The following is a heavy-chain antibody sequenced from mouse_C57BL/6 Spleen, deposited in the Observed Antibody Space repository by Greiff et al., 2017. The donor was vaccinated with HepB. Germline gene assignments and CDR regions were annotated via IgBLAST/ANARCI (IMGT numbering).Heavy chain of an antibody. Sequence: QVQLQQSGAELVRPGSSVKLSCKASGYTFTSYWMDWVKQRPGQGLEWIGNIYPSDSETHYNQKFKDKATLTVDKSSSTAYMQLSSLTSEDSAVYYCAREDYGAWFAYWGQGTLVTVSA. J-gene: IGHJ3*01. D-gene: IGHD1-2*01. V-gene: IGHV1-61*01. CDR3: AREDYGAWFAY. CDR2: IYPSDSET. CDR1: GYTFTSYW.